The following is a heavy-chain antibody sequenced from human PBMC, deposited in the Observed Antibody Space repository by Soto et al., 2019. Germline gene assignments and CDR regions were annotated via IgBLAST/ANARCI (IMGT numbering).Heavy chain of an antibody. J-gene: IGHJ6*02. CDR1: GYTFTSYG. CDR3: ARIRVATIWGPHYYYYYGMDV. D-gene: IGHD5-12*01. V-gene: IGHV1-18*04. CDR2: ISAYNGNT. Sequence: GASVKVSCKASGYTFTSYGISWVRQAPGQGLEWMGWISAYNGNTNYAQKLQGRVTMTTDTSTSTAYMELRSLRSDDTAVYYCARIRVATIWGPHYYYYYGMDVWGQGTTVTVSS.